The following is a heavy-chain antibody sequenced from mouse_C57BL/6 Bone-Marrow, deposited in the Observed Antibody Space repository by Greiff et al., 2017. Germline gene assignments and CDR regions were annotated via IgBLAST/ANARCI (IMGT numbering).Heavy chain of an antibody. J-gene: IGHJ1*03. V-gene: IGHV1-50*01. Sequence: QVQLQQPGAELVKPGASVKLSCKASGYTFTSYWMQWVKQRPGQGLEWIEEIDPSDSYTNYNQKFKGKATLTVDTSSSTAYMQLSSLTSEDSAVYYWARGDYDGDWYFDVWGTGTTVTVSS. CDR2: IDPSDSYT. CDR3: ARGDYDGDWYFDV. CDR1: GYTFTSYW. D-gene: IGHD2-4*01.